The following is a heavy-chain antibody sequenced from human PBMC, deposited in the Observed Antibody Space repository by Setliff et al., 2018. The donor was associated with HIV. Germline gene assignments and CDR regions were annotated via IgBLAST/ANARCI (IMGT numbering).Heavy chain of an antibody. J-gene: IGHJ4*02. V-gene: IGHV3-7*01. CDR2: IKQDGSEK. Sequence: GGSLRLSCAASGFTFSSDGLNWVRQAPGQGLEWVANIKQDGSEKYYVDSVKGRFTISRDNAKNSLYLQMNSLRAEDTAVYYRSKDGYRDYLNSYLAYWRQGTLFTGFS. D-gene: IGHD4-17*01. CDR1: GFTFSSDG. CDR3: SKDGYRDYLNSYLAY.